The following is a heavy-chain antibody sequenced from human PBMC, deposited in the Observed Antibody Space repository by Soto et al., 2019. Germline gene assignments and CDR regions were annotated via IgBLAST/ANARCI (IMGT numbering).Heavy chain of an antibody. D-gene: IGHD3-22*01. CDR1: GGTFSSYA. Sequence: QVQLVQSGAEVKKPGSSVKVSCKASGGTFSSYAISWVRQAPGQGLEWMGGIIPIFGTANYAQKFQGRVTSTADVSTSTAYMELSSLRSEDTAVYYCARVVSYYDSSGYSLYFDSWGQGTLVTVSS. CDR2: IIPIFGTA. V-gene: IGHV1-69*01. CDR3: ARVVSYYDSSGYSLYFDS. J-gene: IGHJ4*02.